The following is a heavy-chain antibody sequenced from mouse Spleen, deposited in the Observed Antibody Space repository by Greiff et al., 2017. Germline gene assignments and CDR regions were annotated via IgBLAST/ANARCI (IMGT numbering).Heavy chain of an antibody. J-gene: IGHJ3*01. CDR2: IYPGSGNT. CDR1: GYTFTDYY. D-gene: IGHD2-14*01. CDR3: AREVYRYDEKAWFAY. V-gene: IGHV1-76*01. Sequence: QVQLQQSGAELVRPGASVKLSCKASGYTFTDYYINWVKQRPGQGLEWIARIYPGSGNTYYNEKFKGKATLTAEKSSSTAYMQLSSLTSEDSAVYFCAREVYRYDEKAWFAYWGQGTLVTVSA.